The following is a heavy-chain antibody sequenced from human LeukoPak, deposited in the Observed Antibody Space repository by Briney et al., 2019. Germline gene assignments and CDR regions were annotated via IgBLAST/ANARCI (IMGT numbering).Heavy chain of an antibody. CDR2: INPNSGGT. Sequence: ASGKVSCKPSGYTFTGYYMHWVRQAPGQGLGWMGWINPNSGGTNYAQKFKGRVTMTRDTSISTAYMELSRLRSDDTSVYYCARVASDCYNDYWGQGTLVTVSS. J-gene: IGHJ4*02. CDR3: ARVASDCYNDY. V-gene: IGHV1-2*02. D-gene: IGHD5-24*01. CDR1: GYTFTGYY.